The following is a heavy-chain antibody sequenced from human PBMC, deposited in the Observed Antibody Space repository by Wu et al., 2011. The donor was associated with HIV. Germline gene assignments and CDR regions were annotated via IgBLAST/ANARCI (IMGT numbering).Heavy chain of an antibody. D-gene: IGHD6-6*01. CDR2: INPHSGGT. CDR3: ARDPYSSSFYYYYFMDV. V-gene: IGHV1-2*02. CDR1: GYTFTAYY. J-gene: IGHJ6*03. Sequence: QVQLVQSGAEVKKPGASVKVSCKASGYTFTAYYMHWLRQAPGQGLEWMGWINPHSGGTNFAQKFQGRVTMTRDTSITTAYMELSRLRSDDTAVYHCARDPYSSSFYYYYFMDVWGKGTTVTVSS.